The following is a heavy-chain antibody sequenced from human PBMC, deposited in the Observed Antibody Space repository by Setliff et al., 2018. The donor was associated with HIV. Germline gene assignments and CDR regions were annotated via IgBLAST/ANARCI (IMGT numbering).Heavy chain of an antibody. CDR1: GYTFTNYY. CDR3: ARGSCSGCYLSDY. J-gene: IGHJ4*02. V-gene: IGHV1-46*01. D-gene: IGHD6-19*01. CDR2: IDPSGGTR. Sequence: ASVKVSCKASGYTFTNYYMHWVRQAPGQGLEWMGIIDPSGGTRSYALKFQGRVTITRDTSANTAYMELSSLRSEDTAVYYCARGSCSGCYLSDYWGLGTLVTVSS.